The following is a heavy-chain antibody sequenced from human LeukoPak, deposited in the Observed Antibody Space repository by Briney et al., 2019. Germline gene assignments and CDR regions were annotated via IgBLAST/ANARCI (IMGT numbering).Heavy chain of an antibody. D-gene: IGHD2-2*02. V-gene: IGHV4-38-2*02. J-gene: IGHJ4*02. CDR2: IYHSGST. CDR3: ARGGVGIAVVPAAIGFIDY. Sequence: SETLSLTCTVSGYSISSGYYWGWIRQPPGKGLEWIGSIYHSGSTYYNPSLKSRVTISVDTSKNQFSLKLSSVTAADTAVYYCARGGVGIAVVPAAIGFIDYWGQGTLVTVSS. CDR1: GYSISSGYY.